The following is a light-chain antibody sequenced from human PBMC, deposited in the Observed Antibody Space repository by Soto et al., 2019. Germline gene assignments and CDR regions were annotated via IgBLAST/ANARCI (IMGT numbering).Light chain of an antibody. J-gene: IGKJ1*01. CDR3: QQFVNSLTWT. CDR2: GAS. V-gene: IGKV3-20*01. Sequence: EIVMTQSPATLSVSPGERATLSCRASQSVSSTYLIWYQQKPGQAPRLLIYGASSRATGVPDRFSGGGSGTDFTLTISRLEPADFAVYYCQQFVNSLTWTFGQGTKL. CDR1: QSVSSTY.